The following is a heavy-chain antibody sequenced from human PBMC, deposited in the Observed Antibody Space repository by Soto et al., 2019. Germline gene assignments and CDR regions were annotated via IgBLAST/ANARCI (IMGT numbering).Heavy chain of an antibody. CDR2: IKSKTDGGTT. CDR3: TTISRIPYGDFDY. D-gene: IGHD4-17*01. Sequence: PGGSLRLSCAASGFTFSNAWMSWVRQARGKGLEWVGRIKSKTDGGTTDYAAPVKGRFTISRDDSKNTLYLQMNSLKTEDTAVYYCTTISRIPYGDFDYWGQGTLVTVSS. J-gene: IGHJ4*02. CDR1: GFTFSNAW. V-gene: IGHV3-15*01.